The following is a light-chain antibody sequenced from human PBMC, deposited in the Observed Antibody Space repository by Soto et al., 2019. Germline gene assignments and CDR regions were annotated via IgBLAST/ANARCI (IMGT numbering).Light chain of an antibody. CDR1: QSISSQ. CDR3: QQRSNLPLT. Sequence: EIVLTQSPATLSLSPGERATLSCRASQSISSQLAWYQQKPGQAPRLLIHDASNKATGIPARFSGSGSSTDFTLTISSLEPEDFAGYFCQQRSNLPLTFGGGTKVEIK. J-gene: IGKJ4*01. V-gene: IGKV3-11*01. CDR2: DAS.